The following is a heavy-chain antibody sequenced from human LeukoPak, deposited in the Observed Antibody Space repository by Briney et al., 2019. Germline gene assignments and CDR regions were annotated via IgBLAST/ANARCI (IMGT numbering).Heavy chain of an antibody. V-gene: IGHV1-18*01. D-gene: IGHD3-3*01. Sequence: ASVKVSCKASGYTFTSYGISWVRQAPGQGLEWMGWISAYNGNTNYAQKLQGRVTMTTDTSTSTAYMELRSLRSDDTAVYYCARDPGDFWSGYIGVYDDYGMDVWGQGTTVTVSS. CDR3: ARDPGDFWSGYIGVYDDYGMDV. CDR1: GYTFTSYG. J-gene: IGHJ6*02. CDR2: ISAYNGNT.